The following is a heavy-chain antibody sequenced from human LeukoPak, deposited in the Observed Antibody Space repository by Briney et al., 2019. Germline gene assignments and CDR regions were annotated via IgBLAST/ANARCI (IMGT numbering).Heavy chain of an antibody. CDR2: MNPNSGNT. Sequence: GASVKVSCKASGYTFLSYDINWVRQATGQGLEWMGWMNPNSGNTGYAQKFQGRVTMTRNTSITTAYMELSSLRSDDTAVYYCARGQSSSWYGDWFDPWGQGTLVTVSS. J-gene: IGHJ5*02. CDR1: GYTFLSYD. CDR3: ARGQSSSWYGDWFDP. V-gene: IGHV1-8*01. D-gene: IGHD6-13*01.